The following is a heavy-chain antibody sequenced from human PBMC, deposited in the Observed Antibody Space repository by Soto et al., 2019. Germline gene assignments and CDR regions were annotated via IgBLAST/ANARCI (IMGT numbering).Heavy chain of an antibody. CDR3: ARGRRYNVVVVAATRSPNWFDP. CDR1: GGSFSGYY. D-gene: IGHD2-15*01. Sequence: LSLTCAVYGGSFSGYYWSWIRQPPGKGLEWIGEINHSGSTNYNPSLKSRVTISVDTSKNQFSLKLSSVTAADTAVYYCARGRRYNVVVVAATRSPNWFDPWGQGXLVTVYS. J-gene: IGHJ5*02. CDR2: INHSGST. V-gene: IGHV4-34*01.